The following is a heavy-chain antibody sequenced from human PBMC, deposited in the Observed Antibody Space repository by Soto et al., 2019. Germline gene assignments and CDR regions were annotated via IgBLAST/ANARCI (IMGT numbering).Heavy chain of an antibody. Sequence: ASVKVSCKASGYTFTSYYMHWVRQAPGQGLEWMGIINPSGGSTSYAQKFQGRVTMTRDTSTSTVYMELSSLRSEDTAVYYCAREFSYPTHIWFGHPYYYYGMDVWGQGTTVTVSS. V-gene: IGHV1-46*01. CDR2: INPSGGST. CDR1: GYTFTSYY. D-gene: IGHD3-10*01. CDR3: AREFSYPTHIWFGHPYYYYGMDV. J-gene: IGHJ6*02.